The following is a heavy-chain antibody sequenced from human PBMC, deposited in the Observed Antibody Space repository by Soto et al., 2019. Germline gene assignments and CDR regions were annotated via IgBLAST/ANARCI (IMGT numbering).Heavy chain of an antibody. J-gene: IGHJ4*02. CDR2: IIPILGIA. V-gene: IGHV1-69*10. D-gene: IGHD6-13*01. CDR3: ARTAAAGPFDY. CDR1: GGTFSSYT. Sequence: SVKVSCKASGGTFSSYTISWVRQAPGQGLEWMGGIIPILGIANYAQKFQGRVTITADKSTSTAYMELSSLRSEDTAVYYCARTAAAGPFDYWGQGTLVTVSS.